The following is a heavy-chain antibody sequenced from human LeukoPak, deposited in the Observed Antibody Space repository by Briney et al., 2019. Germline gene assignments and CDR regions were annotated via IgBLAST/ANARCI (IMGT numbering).Heavy chain of an antibody. J-gene: IGHJ6*03. Sequence: ASVKVSCKASGYTFTSYDINWVRQATGQGLEWMGWMNPNSGNTGYAQKFQGRVTMTRNTSISTAYMELSSLRSGDTAVYYCAREDIVVVPAGTEYYYYMDVWGKGTTVTVSS. V-gene: IGHV1-8*01. CDR2: MNPNSGNT. D-gene: IGHD2-2*01. CDR1: GYTFTSYD. CDR3: AREDIVVVPAGTEYYYYMDV.